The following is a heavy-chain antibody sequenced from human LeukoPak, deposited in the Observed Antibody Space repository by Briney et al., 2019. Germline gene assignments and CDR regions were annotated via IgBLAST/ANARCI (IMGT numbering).Heavy chain of an antibody. D-gene: IGHD6-19*01. J-gene: IGHJ3*02. Sequence: ASVKVSCKASGYTFTGYYIHWVRQAPGQGLEWMGRINPHSGGADYAQKFQGRVSMTRDTSISTAYMELSSLRSDDTAVYYCARGPRLDSSGWYYGAFDIWGQGTMVTVS. CDR2: INPHSGGA. V-gene: IGHV1-2*06. CDR1: GYTFTGYY. CDR3: ARGPRLDSSGWYYGAFDI.